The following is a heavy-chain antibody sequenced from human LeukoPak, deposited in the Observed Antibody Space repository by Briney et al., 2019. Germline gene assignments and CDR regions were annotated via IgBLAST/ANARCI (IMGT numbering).Heavy chain of an antibody. CDR1: GFTFSSYA. Sequence: GGSLRLSCAASGFTFSSYAMTWVRQAPGKGLEWVSAISGSGGSTCHADSVKGRFTISRDNSQNTLYLQMKSLRAEDTAVYYCAKGGYSSSWYGPLDYWGQGTLVTVSS. CDR3: AKGGYSSSWYGPLDY. J-gene: IGHJ4*02. CDR2: ISGSGGST. V-gene: IGHV3-23*01. D-gene: IGHD6-13*01.